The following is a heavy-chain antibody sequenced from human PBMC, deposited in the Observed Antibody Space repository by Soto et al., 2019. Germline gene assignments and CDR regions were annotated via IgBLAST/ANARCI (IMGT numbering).Heavy chain of an antibody. D-gene: IGHD3-10*01. CDR3: ARESGGDYYYYYGMDV. CDR2: IYYSGST. V-gene: IGHV4-59*01. J-gene: IGHJ6*02. CDR1: GGSISSYY. Sequence: KPSETLSLTCTVSGGSISSYYWSWIRQPPGEGLEWIGYIYYSGSTNYNPSLKSRVTISVDTSKNQFSPKLSSVTAADTAVYYCARESGGDYYYYYGMDVWGQGTTVTVSS.